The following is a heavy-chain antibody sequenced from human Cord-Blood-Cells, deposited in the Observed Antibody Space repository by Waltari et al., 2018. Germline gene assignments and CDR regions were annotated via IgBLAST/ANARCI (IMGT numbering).Heavy chain of an antibody. CDR1: GFTVSSNY. V-gene: IGHV3-53*02. J-gene: IGHJ6*02. CDR3: ARLAVAGIAYYYGMDV. D-gene: IGHD6-19*01. Sequence: EVQLVETGGGLIQPGGSLRLSCAASGFTVSSNYMSWVRQAPGKGLEWVSVIYSVGSTYYADSVKGRFTISRDNSKNTLYLQMNSLRAEDTAVYYCARLAVAGIAYYYGMDVWGQGTTVTVSS. CDR2: IYSVGST.